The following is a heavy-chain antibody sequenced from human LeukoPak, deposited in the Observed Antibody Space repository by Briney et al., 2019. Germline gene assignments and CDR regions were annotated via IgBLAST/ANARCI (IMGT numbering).Heavy chain of an antibody. CDR1: GFTFSRNS. CDR3: ASRNQYCGGDCFWAFDI. J-gene: IGHJ3*02. Sequence: PGGSLRLSCGASGFTFSRNSMNWVRQAPGKGLEWVSSIISSGSYIYYADSVKGRFTISRDNAKNSLYLQMNSLRAEDTAVYYCASRNQYCGGDCFWAFDIWGQGTMVTVSS. D-gene: IGHD2-21*02. V-gene: IGHV3-21*01. CDR2: IISSGSYI.